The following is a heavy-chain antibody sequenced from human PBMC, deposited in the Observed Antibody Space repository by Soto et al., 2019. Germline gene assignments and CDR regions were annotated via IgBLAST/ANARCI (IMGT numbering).Heavy chain of an antibody. Sequence: QVQLVQSGAEVKKPGSSVKVSCKASGGTFSSYAISWVRQAPGQGLEWMGGIIPIFGTANYAQKFQGRVTITADEYTSTDYMELSSLRSEDTAVYYCARSPRLPTYYYYGMDVWGQGTTVTVSS. J-gene: IGHJ6*02. V-gene: IGHV1-69*01. D-gene: IGHD2-21*02. CDR1: GGTFSSYA. CDR2: IIPIFGTA. CDR3: ARSPRLPTYYYYGMDV.